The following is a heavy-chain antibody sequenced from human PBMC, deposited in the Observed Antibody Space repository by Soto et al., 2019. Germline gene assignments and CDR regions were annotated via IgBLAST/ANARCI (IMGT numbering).Heavy chain of an antibody. CDR1: GYTFTGYA. CDR3: ARAVAVAPDFDY. V-gene: IGHV1-3*05. D-gene: IGHD5-12*01. J-gene: IGHJ4*02. Sequence: QVQLVQSGAEEKKPGASVKVSCKASGYTFTGYAMHWVRQAPGQRLEWMGWINAGNGNTKYSQKFQGRVTITRDTSASTAYMELSSLRSDVTAVYYCARAVAVAPDFDYWGQGPLVTVSS. CDR2: INAGNGNT.